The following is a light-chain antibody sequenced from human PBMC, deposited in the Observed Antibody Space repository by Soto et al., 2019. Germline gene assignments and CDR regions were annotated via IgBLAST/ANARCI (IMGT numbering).Light chain of an antibody. J-gene: IGKJ5*01. V-gene: IGKV3-15*01. Sequence: EVVMPQSPATLSVSPGERVTLCCRSSQSVADNLAWFQQKPGQAPRLLIYGASTRATGIPARFSGSGSGTEFILTISSVESEDFAIYYCQQHNDWPTFGQGTRLEIK. CDR2: GAS. CDR3: QQHNDWPT. CDR1: QSVADN.